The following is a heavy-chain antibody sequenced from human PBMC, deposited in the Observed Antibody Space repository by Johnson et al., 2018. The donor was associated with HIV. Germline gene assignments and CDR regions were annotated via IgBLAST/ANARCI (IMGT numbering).Heavy chain of an antibody. D-gene: IGHD1-26*01. CDR1: GFTFSSYA. J-gene: IGHJ3*02. Sequence: QVQLVESGGGVVQPGRSLRLSCAASGFTFSSYAMHWVRQAPGKGLEWVAVISYDGSNKYYADSVRGRFTISIDNSKNTLYLQMNSLRAEDTAVYYCARDKGGIVGYDAFDIWGQGTMVTVSS. CDR2: ISYDGSNK. CDR3: ARDKGGIVGYDAFDI. V-gene: IGHV3-30-3*01.